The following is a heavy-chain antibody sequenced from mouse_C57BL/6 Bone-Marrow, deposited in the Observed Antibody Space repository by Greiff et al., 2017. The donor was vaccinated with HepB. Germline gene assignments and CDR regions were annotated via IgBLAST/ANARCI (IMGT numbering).Heavy chain of an antibody. CDR2: IRNKANGYTT. V-gene: IGHV7-3*01. D-gene: IGHD1-1*01. J-gene: IGHJ3*01. Sequence: DVQLQESGGGLVQPGGSLSLSCAASGFTFTDYYMSWVRQPPGKALEWLGFIRNKANGYTTEYSASVKGRFTISRDNSQSILYLQMNALRAEDSATYYCARDSSYGAWFAYWGQGTLVTVSA. CDR3: ARDSSYGAWFAY. CDR1: GFTFTDYY.